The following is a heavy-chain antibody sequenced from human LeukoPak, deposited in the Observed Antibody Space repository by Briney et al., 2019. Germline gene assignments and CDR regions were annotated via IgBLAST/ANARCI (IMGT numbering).Heavy chain of an antibody. D-gene: IGHD3-22*01. Sequence: GGSLRLSCAASGFTFSSYAMHWVRQAPGKGLEWVAVISYDGSNKYYADSVKGRFTISRDNSKNTLYLQMNSLRAEDTAVYYCARGEAHHDSSGYDNFDYWGQGTLVTVSS. CDR3: ARGEAHHDSSGYDNFDY. CDR1: GFTFSSYA. J-gene: IGHJ4*02. CDR2: ISYDGSNK. V-gene: IGHV3-30-3*01.